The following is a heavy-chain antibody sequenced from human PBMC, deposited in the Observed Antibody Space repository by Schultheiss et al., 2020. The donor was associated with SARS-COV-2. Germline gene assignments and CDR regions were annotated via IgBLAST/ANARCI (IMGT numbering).Heavy chain of an antibody. CDR1: GGSISSGDYY. J-gene: IGHJ3*02. Sequence: SETLSLTCTVSGGSISSGDYYWSWIRQPPGKGLEWIGYIYYSGSTYYNPSLKSRVTISVDTSKNQFSLKLSSVTAADTAVYYCARDRLPIGAFDIWGQGTMVTVSS. V-gene: IGHV4-30-4*01. D-gene: IGHD2-21*01. CDR2: IYYSGST. CDR3: ARDRLPIGAFDI.